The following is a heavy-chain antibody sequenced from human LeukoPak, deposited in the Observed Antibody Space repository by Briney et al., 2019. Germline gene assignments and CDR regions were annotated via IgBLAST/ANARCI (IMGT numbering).Heavy chain of an antibody. D-gene: IGHD3-10*02. CDR2: ISYDGSNK. J-gene: IGHJ6*04. CDR1: GFTFSIYW. V-gene: IGHV3-30*18. Sequence: GGSLRLSCAASGFTFSIYWMNWVRQARVRQAPGKGLEWVAVISYDGSNKYYADSVKGRFTISRDNSKNTLYLQMNSLRAEDTAVYYCAELGITMIGGVWGKGTTVTISS. CDR3: AELGITMIGGV.